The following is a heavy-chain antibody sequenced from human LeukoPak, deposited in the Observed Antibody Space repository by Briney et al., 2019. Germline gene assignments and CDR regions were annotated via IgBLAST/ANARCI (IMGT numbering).Heavy chain of an antibody. CDR2: IYHSGST. V-gene: IGHV4-4*02. CDR3: ARGPSHPYYYYGMDV. J-gene: IGHJ6*02. CDR1: GGYISSSNW. Sequence: SGTLSLTCAVSGGYISSSNWWSWVRQPPGKGLEWIGEIYHSGSTNYNPSLKSRVTISVDKSKNQFSLKLSSVTAADTAVYYCARGPSHPYYYYGMDVWGQGTTVTVSS.